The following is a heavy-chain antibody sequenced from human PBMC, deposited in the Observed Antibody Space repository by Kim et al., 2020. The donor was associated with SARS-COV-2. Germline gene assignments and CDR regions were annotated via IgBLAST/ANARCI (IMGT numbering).Heavy chain of an antibody. J-gene: IGHJ6*03. V-gene: IGHV3-23*01. CDR1: EFTFSNYA. D-gene: IGHD3-9*01. CDR2: ISGSGATT. CDR3: AKGFEGSTAYHSMDV. Sequence: GGSLRLSCTASEFTFSNYAMTWVRQAPGKGLEWVSSISGSGATTFYAAFGKGRLTVSRDNSMDTVDLHMNSLRVEDTAIYFCAKGFEGSTAYHSMDVWG.